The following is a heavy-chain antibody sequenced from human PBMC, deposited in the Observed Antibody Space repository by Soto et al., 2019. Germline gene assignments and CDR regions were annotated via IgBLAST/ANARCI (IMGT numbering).Heavy chain of an antibody. D-gene: IGHD2-2*01. Sequence: QPGGSLRLSCAASGFIFSSYAMSWVRQAPGKGLEWVSTISGSGGTTYYADSVKGRFTISRGNSKNTLYLQMNSLRAEDTAVYYCAKDLPGDIVAVPAAVPYYYYGMDVWGQGTTVTVSS. CDR2: ISGSGGTT. CDR1: GFIFSSYA. V-gene: IGHV3-23*01. CDR3: AKDLPGDIVAVPAAVPYYYYGMDV. J-gene: IGHJ6*02.